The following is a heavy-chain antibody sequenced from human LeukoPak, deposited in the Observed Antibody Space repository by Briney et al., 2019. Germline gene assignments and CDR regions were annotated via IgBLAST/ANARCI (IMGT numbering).Heavy chain of an antibody. CDR1: GFTFSSYA. Sequence: GGSLRLSCAASGFTFSSYAMNWVRQAPGKGLEWVSTISGSGGSTYYADSAKGRFTISRDNSKNTLYLQMNSLRAEDTTIYYCARGKLAAQDYWGQGTPVTVSS. CDR3: ARGKLAAQDY. V-gene: IGHV3-23*01. J-gene: IGHJ4*02. D-gene: IGHD6-6*01. CDR2: ISGSGGST.